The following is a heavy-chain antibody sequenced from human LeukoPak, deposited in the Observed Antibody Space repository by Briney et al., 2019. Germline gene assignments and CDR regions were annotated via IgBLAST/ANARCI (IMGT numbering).Heavy chain of an antibody. CDR1: GFTFSSYW. CDR3: ARDPNYYDSSGYYGAEYFQH. V-gene: IGHV3-7*01. D-gene: IGHD3-22*01. CDR2: IKQDGSEK. J-gene: IGHJ1*01. Sequence: GGSLRLSCAASGFTFSSYWMSWVRQAPGKGLEWVANIKQDGSEKYYVDSVKGRFTISRDNAKNSLYLQMNSLRAEDTAVYYCARDPNYYDSSGYYGAEYFQHWGQGTLVTVSS.